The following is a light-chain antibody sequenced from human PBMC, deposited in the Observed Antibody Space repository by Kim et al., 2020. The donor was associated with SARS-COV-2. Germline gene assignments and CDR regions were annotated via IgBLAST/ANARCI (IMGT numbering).Light chain of an antibody. V-gene: IGKV3-20*01. Sequence: SPGERATLSCRASQSIRSNSVAWYQQRPGQAPSLLIYGTSNRASGISDRFSGSGSGTDFTLTISRLEPDDFAVYYCQQYGGSPLTFGGGTKVDIK. CDR3: QQYGGSPLT. CDR1: QSIRSNS. J-gene: IGKJ4*01. CDR2: GTS.